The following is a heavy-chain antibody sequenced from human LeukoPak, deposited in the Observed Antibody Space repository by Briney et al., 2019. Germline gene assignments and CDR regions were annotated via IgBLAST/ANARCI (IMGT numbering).Heavy chain of an antibody. CDR3: ARRFCSSAGCHRTFNWFVP. Sequence: SETLSLTCTVSGDSINDYYWTWIRQPPGKGLEWIGCIYYSGTTTYNPSLRSRVTISLDTSKNQFSLKLSSVTAADTAVYYCARRFCSSAGCHRTFNWFVPWGQGTLVTVSS. V-gene: IGHV4-59*01. CDR1: GDSINDYY. J-gene: IGHJ5*02. CDR2: IYYSGTT. D-gene: IGHD2-2*01.